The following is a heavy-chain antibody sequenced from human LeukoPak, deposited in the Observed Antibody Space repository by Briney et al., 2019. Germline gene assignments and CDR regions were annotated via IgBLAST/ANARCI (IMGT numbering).Heavy chain of an antibody. V-gene: IGHV3-48*02. D-gene: IGHD6-13*01. J-gene: IGHJ4*02. CDR3: ARSGYGSRWYFFDH. CDR1: GFTFSSYA. Sequence: GGSLRLSCAASGFTFSSYAMSWVRQAPGKGLEWVSHISSSSSSIYYADSVKGRFSISRDNAKNSLYLQMNSLRDEDTAVYYCARSGYGSRWYFFDHWGQGTLVTVSS. CDR2: ISSSSSSI.